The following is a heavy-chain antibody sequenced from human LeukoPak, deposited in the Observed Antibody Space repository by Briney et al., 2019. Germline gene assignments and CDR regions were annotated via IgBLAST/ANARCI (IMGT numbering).Heavy chain of an antibody. CDR1: GFSVSNNY. CDR3: AKGSGSGWYGWFAP. D-gene: IGHD6-19*01. CDR2: IDASGGST. J-gene: IGHJ5*02. V-gene: IGHV3-23*01. Sequence: GGSLRLSCAASGFSVSNNYMTWVRQAPGKGLEWVSSIDASGGSTYYADSVKGRFTISRDNSKNTFYLQMNSLRADDTAVYYCAKGSGSGWYGWFAPWGQGTLVTVSS.